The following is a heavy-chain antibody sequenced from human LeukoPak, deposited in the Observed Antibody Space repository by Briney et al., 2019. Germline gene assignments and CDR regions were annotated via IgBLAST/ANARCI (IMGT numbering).Heavy chain of an antibody. J-gene: IGHJ4*02. CDR3: ARIGYSCSSFDY. CDR1: GFTFINYW. V-gene: IGHV3-7*03. Sequence: GGSLRLSCAASGFTFINYWMSWVRQAPGKGLEWVANMKQDGSVKYYVDSMKGRFTISRDNAKNSLYLQMSGLRAEDTAVYFCARIGYSCSSFDYWGQGVLVTVYS. CDR2: MKQDGSVK. D-gene: IGHD6-6*01.